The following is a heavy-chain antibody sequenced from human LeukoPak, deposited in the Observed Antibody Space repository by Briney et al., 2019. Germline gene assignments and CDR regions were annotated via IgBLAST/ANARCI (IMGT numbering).Heavy chain of an antibody. CDR3: AKDPGVVVVAATGLDY. V-gene: IGHV3-30*18. CDR1: GFTFSGYG. J-gene: IGHJ4*02. D-gene: IGHD2-15*01. Sequence: GGSLRLSCAASGFTFSGYGMHWVRQAPGKGLEWVAVISYDGSNKYYAYSVKGRFTISRDNSKNTLYLQMNSLRAEDTAVYYCAKDPGVVVVAATGLDYWGQGTLVTASS. CDR2: ISYDGSNK.